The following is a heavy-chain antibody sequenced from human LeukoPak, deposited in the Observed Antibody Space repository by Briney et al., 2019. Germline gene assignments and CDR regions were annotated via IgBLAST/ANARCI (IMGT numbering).Heavy chain of an antibody. CDR2: INHSGST. CDR1: GGSFSGYY. J-gene: IGHJ6*03. D-gene: IGHD2-15*01. V-gene: IGHV4-34*01. CDR3: ATQNRCSGGSCYSKVYYYYMDV. Sequence: PSETLSLTCAVYGGSFSGYYWSWIRQPPGKGLEWIGEINHSGSTNYNPSLKSRVTISVDTSKNQFSLKLSSVTAADTAVYYCATQNRCSGGSCYSKVYYYYMDVWGKGTTVTVPS.